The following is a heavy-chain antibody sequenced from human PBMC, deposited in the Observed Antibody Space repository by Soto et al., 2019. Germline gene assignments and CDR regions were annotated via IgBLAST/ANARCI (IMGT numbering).Heavy chain of an antibody. D-gene: IGHD2-15*01. V-gene: IGHV1-46*01. CDR2: INPSGGST. Sequence: ASVKVSCKASGYTFTSYYMHWVRQAPGQGLEWMGIINPSGGSTSYAQKFQGRVTITADESTSTAYMELSSLRSEDTAVYYCARDLDCSGGSCYPRWFDPWGQGTLVTV. J-gene: IGHJ5*02. CDR3: ARDLDCSGGSCYPRWFDP. CDR1: GYTFTSYY.